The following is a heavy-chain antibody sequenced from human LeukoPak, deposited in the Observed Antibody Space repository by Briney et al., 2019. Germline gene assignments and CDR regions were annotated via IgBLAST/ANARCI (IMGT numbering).Heavy chain of an antibody. CDR1: GFTFSSYS. CDR3: ARDYTYRSSPIIDY. CDR2: ISSSSSTI. D-gene: IGHD6-6*01. J-gene: IGHJ4*02. V-gene: IGHV3-48*02. Sequence: GGSLRLSCAASGFTFSSYSMNWVRQAPGEGLEWVSYISSSSSTIYYADSVKGRFTISRDNAKNSLYLQMHSLRDEDTAVYYCARDYTYRSSPIIDYWGQGTLVTVSS.